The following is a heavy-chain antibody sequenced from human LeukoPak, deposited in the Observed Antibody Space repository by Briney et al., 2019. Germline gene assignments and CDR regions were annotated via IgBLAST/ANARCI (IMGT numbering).Heavy chain of an antibody. CDR1: GGSFSGYY. V-gene: IGHV4-34*01. J-gene: IGHJ4*02. D-gene: IGHD3-3*01. CDR3: ARAPAYDFWSGYYYFDN. CDR2: ISHSGST. Sequence: SATPPPTCAVYGGSFSGYYWCWSRQPPGGGVGWGGDISHSGSTNYNPPPKSRVTISVDTSTNHLSLKMSSVTAADTAVYYCARAPAYDFWSGYYYFDNWGQGTLVTVSS.